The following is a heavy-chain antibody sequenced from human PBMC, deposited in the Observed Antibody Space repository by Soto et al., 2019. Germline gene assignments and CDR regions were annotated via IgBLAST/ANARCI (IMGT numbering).Heavy chain of an antibody. V-gene: IGHV4-31*03. D-gene: IGHD2-15*01. Sequence: PSATLSLTCPLSGASISSGGYYWSWIRQHPGEELEWIGYIYYIGSTYYNPSLKNRVNISVDTSKNQFSLKLSSVTAADTAVYYCARGGRWYPSNRKPKISYFDYWGQG. CDR2: IYYIGST. CDR1: GASISSGGYY. CDR3: ARGGRWYPSNRKPKISYFDY. J-gene: IGHJ4*02.